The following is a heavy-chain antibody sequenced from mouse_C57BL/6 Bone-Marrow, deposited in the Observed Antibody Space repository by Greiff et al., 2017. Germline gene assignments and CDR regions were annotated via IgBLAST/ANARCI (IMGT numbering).Heavy chain of an antibody. CDR2: INPGSGGT. Sequence: VQLQQSGAELVRPGTSVKVSCKASGYAFTNYLIEWVKQRPGQGLEWIGVINPGSGGTNYNEKFKGKATLTADKSSSTAYMQLSSLTSEDSAVYFCFFYYGSSFWYFDVWGTGTTVTVSS. D-gene: IGHD1-1*01. CDR3: FFYYGSSFWYFDV. CDR1: GYAFTNYL. V-gene: IGHV1-54*01. J-gene: IGHJ1*03.